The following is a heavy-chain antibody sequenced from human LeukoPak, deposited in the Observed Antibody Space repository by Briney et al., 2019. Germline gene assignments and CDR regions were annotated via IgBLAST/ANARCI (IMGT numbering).Heavy chain of an antibody. CDR1: GGTFSSYA. Sequence: ASVKVSCKASGGTFSSYAISWVRQAPGQGLVWMGGIIPIFGAANYAQKFQGRVTITADKSTSTAYMELSSLRSEDTAVYYCARDGYSYGGAEYFQHWGQGALVTVSS. J-gene: IGHJ1*01. D-gene: IGHD5-18*01. V-gene: IGHV1-69*06. CDR3: ARDGYSYGGAEYFQH. CDR2: IIPIFGAA.